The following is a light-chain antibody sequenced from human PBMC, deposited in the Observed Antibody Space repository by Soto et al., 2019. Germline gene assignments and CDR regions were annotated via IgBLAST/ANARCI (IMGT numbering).Light chain of an antibody. Sequence: EIVLTQSPASLSVSPGERATLSCRASQSVRSKVAWYQQKPGQAPSLVIYDTYIRATGIPARFSGSGFGTEFTLTISSLEPEDFAVYYCQQRSNWPPITFGQGTRLEIK. V-gene: IGKV3-11*01. CDR2: DTY. CDR1: QSVRSK. J-gene: IGKJ5*01. CDR3: QQRSNWPPIT.